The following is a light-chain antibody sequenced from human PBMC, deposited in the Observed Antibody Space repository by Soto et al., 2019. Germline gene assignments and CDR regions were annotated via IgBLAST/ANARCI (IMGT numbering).Light chain of an antibody. Sequence: DIQLTQSPSSLSASVGDRVTITCRASQSISTSLNWYQQKPGKAPNLLIFTSSNLESGVPSRFSGSGSGTDFTLTISSLQPEDFATYYCQQSYSTPITFGQGTRLEIK. V-gene: IGKV1-39*01. J-gene: IGKJ5*01. CDR1: QSISTS. CDR3: QQSYSTPIT. CDR2: TSS.